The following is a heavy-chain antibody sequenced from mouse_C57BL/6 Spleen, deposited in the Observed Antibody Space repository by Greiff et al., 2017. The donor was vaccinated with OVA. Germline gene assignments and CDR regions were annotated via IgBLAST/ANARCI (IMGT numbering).Heavy chain of an antibody. V-gene: IGHV5-6*02. CDR1: GFTFSSYG. CDR3: ARQGGSSWDYYAMDY. J-gene: IGHJ4*01. D-gene: IGHD1-1*01. Sequence: EVKLEESGGDLVKPGGSLKLSCAASGFTFSSYGMSWVRQTPDKRLEWVATISSGGSYTYYPDSVKGRFTISRDNAKNTLYLQMSSLKSEDTAMYYCARQGGSSWDYYAMDYWGQGTSVTVSS. CDR2: ISSGGSYT.